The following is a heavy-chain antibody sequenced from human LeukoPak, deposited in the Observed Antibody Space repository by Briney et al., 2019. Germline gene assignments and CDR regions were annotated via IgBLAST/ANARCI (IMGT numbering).Heavy chain of an antibody. Sequence: SETLSLTCTVSGYSISSGFYWGWIRQPPGKGLAWIGSIYHSGSTYYNPSLKSRVTISVDTSKNQFSLKLSSVTAADTAVYYCARGLTAPGPFDYWGQGTLVSVSS. CDR2: IYHSGST. D-gene: IGHD6-13*01. CDR3: ARGLTAPGPFDY. J-gene: IGHJ4*02. CDR1: GYSISSGFY. V-gene: IGHV4-38-2*02.